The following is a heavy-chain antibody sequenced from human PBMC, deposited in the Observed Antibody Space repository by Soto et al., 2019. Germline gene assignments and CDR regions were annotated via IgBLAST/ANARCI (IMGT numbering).Heavy chain of an antibody. CDR2: ISYDGSNK. J-gene: IGHJ4*02. Sequence: GGSLRLSCAASGFTFSSSGMHWFRQAPGKGLEWVAVISYDGSNKFYADSVKGRFTISRDNFRNTLYLQMNSLRAEDTAVYYCAKEFHSWNYFDYWGQGTLVTVSS. V-gene: IGHV3-30*18. CDR3: AKEFHSWNYFDY. D-gene: IGHD1-20*01. CDR1: GFTFSSSG.